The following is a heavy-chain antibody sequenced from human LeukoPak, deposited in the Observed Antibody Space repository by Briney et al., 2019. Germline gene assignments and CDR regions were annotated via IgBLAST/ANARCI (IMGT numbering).Heavy chain of an antibody. D-gene: IGHD3-10*01. J-gene: IGHJ4*02. V-gene: IGHV4-31*03. Sequence: SETLSLTCTLSGGSISSGGYYWSWLRQHPGKGLHWIGYIYYSGSTYYTTSLKSRVTISVDTSKNQFSLKLSSVTAADTAVYYCAREGYYGSGRRSDYWGQGTLVTVSS. CDR2: IYYSGST. CDR3: AREGYYGSGRRSDY. CDR1: GGSISSGGYY.